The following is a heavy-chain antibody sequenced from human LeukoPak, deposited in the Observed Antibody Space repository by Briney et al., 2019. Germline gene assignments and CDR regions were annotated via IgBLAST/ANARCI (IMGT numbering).Heavy chain of an antibody. CDR3: ARGDYGDFRVFYTLFDY. CDR1: GYTFTNCW. D-gene: IGHD4-17*01. Sequence: GESLKISCKGSGYTFTNCWIGWVRQMPGKGLEWMGIIYPGDSDTRYSPSFQGQVTISADKSISTAYLQWSSLKASDTAMYYCARGDYGDFRVFYTLFDYWGQGTLVTVSS. CDR2: IYPGDSDT. J-gene: IGHJ4*02. V-gene: IGHV5-51*01.